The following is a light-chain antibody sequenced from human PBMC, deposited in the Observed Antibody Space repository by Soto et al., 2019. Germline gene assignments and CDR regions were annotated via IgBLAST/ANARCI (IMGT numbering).Light chain of an antibody. CDR2: AAS. J-gene: IGKJ5*01. V-gene: IGKV1-39*01. CDR3: QQFNNYPIT. Sequence: DIQMTQSPSSLSASVGDRVTITCRASQTIHNYLNWYQQKLGKAPNLLIYAASSLQSGVPSRFSGSESGTHFTLTISSLQPEDFANYYCQQFNNYPITFGQGTRLEIK. CDR1: QTIHNY.